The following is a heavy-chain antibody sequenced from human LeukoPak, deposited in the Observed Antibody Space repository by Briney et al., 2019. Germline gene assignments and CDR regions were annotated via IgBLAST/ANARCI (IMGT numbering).Heavy chain of an antibody. CDR1: GFTVSSYA. D-gene: IGHD1-26*01. CDR2: ISGSGGST. J-gene: IGHJ6*02. V-gene: IGHV3-23*01. CDR3: AKGGYTVGALRYYYYYGMDV. Sequence: PGGSLRLSCAASGFTVSSYAMSWVRQAPGKGLEWVSAISGSGGSTYYADSVKGRFTISRDNSKNTLYLQMNSLRAEDTAVYYCAKGGYTVGALRYYYYYGMDVWGQGTTVTVSS.